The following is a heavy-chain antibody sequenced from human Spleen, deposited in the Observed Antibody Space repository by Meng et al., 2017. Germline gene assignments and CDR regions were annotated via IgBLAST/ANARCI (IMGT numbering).Heavy chain of an antibody. V-gene: IGHV3-20*04. CDR2: INWNGGSI. CDR1: GFTFDDYG. J-gene: IGHJ5*02. CDR3: ARWYSSGGFDP. Sequence: GSLRLSCAASGFTFDDYGMSWVRQAPGKGLEWVSGINWNGGSIGYADSVKGRFTISRDNAKNSLHLEMNSLRAEDTAWYYCARWYSSGGFDPWGQGTLVTVSS. D-gene: IGHD6-19*01.